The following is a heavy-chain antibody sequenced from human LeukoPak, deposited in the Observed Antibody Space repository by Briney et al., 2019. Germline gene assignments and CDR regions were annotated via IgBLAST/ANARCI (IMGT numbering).Heavy chain of an antibody. CDR3: ARNGVLWFGDARWFDP. CDR1: GGSISSYY. D-gene: IGHD3-10*01. J-gene: IGHJ5*02. Sequence: SETLSLTCTVSGGSISSYYWSWIRQPPGKGLEWIGYIYTSGNTNYNPSLKSRVTISVDTSKNQFSLKLSSVTAADTAVYYCARNGVLWFGDARWFDPWGQGTLVTVSS. CDR2: IYTSGNT. V-gene: IGHV4-4*09.